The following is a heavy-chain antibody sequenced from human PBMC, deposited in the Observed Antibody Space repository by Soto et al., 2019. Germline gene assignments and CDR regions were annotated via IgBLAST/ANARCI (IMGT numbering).Heavy chain of an antibody. D-gene: IGHD1-26*01. CDR2: ISGSGGST. J-gene: IGHJ6*02. CDR1: GFTFSSYA. V-gene: IGHV3-23*01. Sequence: EVQLLESGGGLVQPGGSLRLSCAASGFTFSSYAMSWVRQAPGKGLEWVSAISGSGGSTYYAESVKGRFTISRDNSKNTLYLQMNSRRAEDTAVYYCAKGEWEPKPIYYYYGMDVWGQGTTVTVSS. CDR3: AKGEWEPKPIYYYYGMDV.